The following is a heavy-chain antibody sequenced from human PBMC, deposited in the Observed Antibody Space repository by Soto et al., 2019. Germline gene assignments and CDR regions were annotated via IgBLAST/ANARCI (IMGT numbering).Heavy chain of an antibody. D-gene: IGHD4-17*01. J-gene: IGHJ3*02. V-gene: IGHV3-21*01. CDR1: GFTFSSYS. CDR2: ISSSSSYI. CDR3: ARIHDYGDVDAFDI. Sequence: GGALRLSCAASGFTFSSYSMNWVRQAPGKGLEWVSSISSSSSYIYYADSVKGRFTISRDNAKNSLYLQMNSLRAEDTAVYYCARIHDYGDVDAFDIWGQGTMVTVSS.